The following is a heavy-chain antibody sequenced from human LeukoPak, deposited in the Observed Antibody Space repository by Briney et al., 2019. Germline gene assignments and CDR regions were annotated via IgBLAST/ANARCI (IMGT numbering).Heavy chain of an antibody. J-gene: IGHJ6*02. D-gene: IGHD3-10*01. CDR1: GGSISSSSYY. CDR2: IYYSGST. Sequence: SETLSLTCTVSGGSISSSSYYWGWIRQPPGQGLEWIGSIYYSGSTYYNPSLKSRVTISVDTSKNQFSLKLSSVTAADTAVYYCARYGSGSYYGYYYGMDVWGQGTTVTVSS. V-gene: IGHV4-39*01. CDR3: ARYGSGSYYGYYYGMDV.